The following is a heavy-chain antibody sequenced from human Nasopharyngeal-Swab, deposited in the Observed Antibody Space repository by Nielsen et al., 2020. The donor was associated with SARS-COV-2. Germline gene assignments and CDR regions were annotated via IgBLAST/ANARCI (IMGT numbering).Heavy chain of an antibody. CDR1: GFTFSYYY. J-gene: IGHJ4*02. CDR2: ISSSCSTI. D-gene: IGHD3-22*01. Sequence: GESLKISCAASGFTFSYYYISWIRQPPGKGLEWVSYISSSCSTIYYADSVKGRFTISRDNAKNSLYLQMNSLRAEDTAVYYCAREPGYDSSGYALGYWGQGTLVTVSS. V-gene: IGHV3-11*04. CDR3: AREPGYDSSGYALGY.